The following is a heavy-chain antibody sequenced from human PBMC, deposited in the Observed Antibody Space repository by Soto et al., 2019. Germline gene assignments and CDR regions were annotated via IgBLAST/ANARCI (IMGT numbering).Heavy chain of an antibody. Sequence: GESLKIACRGSGYNFAGYWIALVRQMPGKGLELMGIIYPSDSDTRYRPSFQGQVTISADKSISSAYLQWSSLRASDTAMYYCARGGVSTRTFDPWGQGTLVTVSS. D-gene: IGHD3-3*01. CDR2: IYPSDSDT. V-gene: IGHV5-51*01. CDR1: GYNFAGYW. J-gene: IGHJ5*02. CDR3: ARGGVSTRTFDP.